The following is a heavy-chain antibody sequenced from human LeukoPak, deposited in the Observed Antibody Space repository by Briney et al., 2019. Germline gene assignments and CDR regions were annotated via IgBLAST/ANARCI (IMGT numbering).Heavy chain of an antibody. Sequence: PGGSLRLSCAASGFTFSSYAMSWVRQAPGKGLEWVSAISGSGGSTYYADSVKGRFTISRDNFKNTLYLQMNSLRAEDTAVYYCAKGAIVVVPAAMPGYFDYWGQGTLVTVSS. CDR1: GFTFSSYA. CDR2: ISGSGGST. J-gene: IGHJ4*02. V-gene: IGHV3-23*01. CDR3: AKGAIVVVPAAMPGYFDY. D-gene: IGHD2-2*01.